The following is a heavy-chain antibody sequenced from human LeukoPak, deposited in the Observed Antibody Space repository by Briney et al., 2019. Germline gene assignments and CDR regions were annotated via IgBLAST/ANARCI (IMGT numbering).Heavy chain of an antibody. D-gene: IGHD3-10*01. CDR3: ARTPDGADY. V-gene: IGHV3-7*01. Sequence: GGSLRLSCAASGFTFNNYWMTWFRQAPGKGLGWVANIKQDGTEIFYVDSVRGRFIISRDNAENSLYLQMNSLRAEDTAVYYCARTPDGADYWGQGTLVTVSS. CDR2: IKQDGTEI. J-gene: IGHJ4*02. CDR1: GFTFNNYW.